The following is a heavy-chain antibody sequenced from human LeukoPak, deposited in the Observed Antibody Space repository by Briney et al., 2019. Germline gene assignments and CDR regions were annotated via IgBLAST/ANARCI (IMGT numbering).Heavy chain of an antibody. CDR2: IYHSGST. V-gene: IGHV4-59*08. CDR3: ARQGSPRPYYFDY. J-gene: IGHJ4*02. Sequence: SETLSLTCTVSGGSISSYYWSWIRQPPGKGLEWIGYIYHSGSTYYNPSLKSRVTISVDRSKNQFSLKLSSVTAADTAVYYCARQGSPRPYYFDYWGQGTLVTVSS. CDR1: GGSISSYY.